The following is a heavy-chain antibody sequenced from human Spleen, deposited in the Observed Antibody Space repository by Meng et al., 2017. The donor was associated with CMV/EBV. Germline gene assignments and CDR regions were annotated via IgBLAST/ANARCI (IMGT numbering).Heavy chain of an antibody. V-gene: IGHV3-21*01. D-gene: IGHD3-16*01. Sequence: GESLKISCAASGFTFSSYYMNWVRQAPGKGLEWVSSISSSSSYIYYADSVKGRFTISRDNAKNSLYLQMNSLRAEDTAVYYCARDYELGYHRAANYYYYGMDVWGQGTTVTVSS. CDR2: ISSSSSYI. CDR3: ARDYELGYHRAANYYYYGMDV. J-gene: IGHJ6*02. CDR1: GFTFSSYY.